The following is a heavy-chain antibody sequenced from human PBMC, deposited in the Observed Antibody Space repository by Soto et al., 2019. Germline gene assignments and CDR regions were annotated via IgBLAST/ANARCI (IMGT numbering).Heavy chain of an antibody. D-gene: IGHD3-22*01. CDR1: GGTFSSYA. Sequence: QVQLVQSGAEVKKPGSSVKVSCKASGGTFSSYAISWVRQAPGQGLEWMGEIIPIFGTANYAQKFQGRVTITADESTRTAYMELSSLRSADTAVYYCARDRGPSSGYYPYWFDPWGQGTLVTVSS. J-gene: IGHJ5*02. CDR3: ARDRGPSSGYYPYWFDP. V-gene: IGHV1-69*12. CDR2: IIPIFGTA.